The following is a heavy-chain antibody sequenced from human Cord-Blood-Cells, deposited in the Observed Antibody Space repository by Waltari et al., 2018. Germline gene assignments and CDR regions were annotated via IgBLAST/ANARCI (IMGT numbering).Heavy chain of an antibody. Sequence: EVQLVASGGGLVKPGGSLRLSCAASGLTFSSHSMNVVRQAPGKVLECVSSISSSSSYIYYADSVKGRFTISRDNAKNSLYLQMNSLRAEDTAVYYCARGSSSSSEYFQHWGQGTLVTVSS. CDR1: GLTFSSHS. CDR2: ISSSSSYI. CDR3: ARGSSSSSEYFQH. D-gene: IGHD6-6*01. J-gene: IGHJ1*01. V-gene: IGHV3-21*01.